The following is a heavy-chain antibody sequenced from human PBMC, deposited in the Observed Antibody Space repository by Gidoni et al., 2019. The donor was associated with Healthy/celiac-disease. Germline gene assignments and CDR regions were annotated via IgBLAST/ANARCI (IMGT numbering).Heavy chain of an antibody. CDR3: ARDWDYYGTVTLDY. D-gene: IGHD3-10*01. V-gene: IGHV3-30*03. CDR2: ISYDGSNK. CDR1: SSYG. Sequence: SSYGMHWVRQAPGKGLACVAVISYDGSNKYYADSVKGRFTISRDKSKNTLYLQMNSLRAEDSAVYYCARDWDYYGTVTLDYWGQGTLVTVSS. J-gene: IGHJ4*02.